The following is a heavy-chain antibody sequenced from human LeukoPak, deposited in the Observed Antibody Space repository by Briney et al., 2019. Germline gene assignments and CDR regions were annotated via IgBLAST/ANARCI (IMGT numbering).Heavy chain of an antibody. Sequence: SETLSLTCTVSGGSISSGGYYWSWIRQPPGKGLEWIGYIYHSGSTYYNPSLKSRVTISVDRSKNQFSLKLSSVTAADTAVYYCARDGTVPAAFDIWGQGTMVTVSS. D-gene: IGHD2-2*01. V-gene: IGHV4-30-2*01. J-gene: IGHJ3*02. CDR2: IYHSGST. CDR1: GGSISSGGYY. CDR3: ARDGTVPAAFDI.